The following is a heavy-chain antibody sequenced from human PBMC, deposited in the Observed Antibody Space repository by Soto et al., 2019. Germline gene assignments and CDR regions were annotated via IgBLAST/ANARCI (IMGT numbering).Heavy chain of an antibody. CDR1: GFSFSTHW. J-gene: IGHJ3*02. D-gene: IGHD3-3*02. Sequence: GGSLRLSCAASGFSFSTHWMSWVRQAPGKGLEWVANIKQDGSEKYYVDSVKGRFTISRDNAKNSLYLQMNSLRAEDTAVDYCARAFLSWLLYDGCYMWGQGSMVAVAS. V-gene: IGHV3-7*01. CDR2: IKQDGSEK. CDR3: ARAFLSWLLYDGCYM.